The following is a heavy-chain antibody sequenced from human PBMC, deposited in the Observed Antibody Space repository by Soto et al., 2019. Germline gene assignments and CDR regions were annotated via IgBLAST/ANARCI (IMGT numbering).Heavy chain of an antibody. Sequence: PSXILSLTCTVSGGSISSSSYYWGWIRQPPGKGLEWIGSIYYSGSTYYNPSLKSRVTISVDTSKNRFSLKLSSVTAADTAVYYCARGRHDYSNYYFDYWGQGTLVTVSS. CDR2: IYYSGST. D-gene: IGHD4-4*01. J-gene: IGHJ4*02. V-gene: IGHV4-39*01. CDR1: GGSISSSSYY. CDR3: ARGRHDYSNYYFDY.